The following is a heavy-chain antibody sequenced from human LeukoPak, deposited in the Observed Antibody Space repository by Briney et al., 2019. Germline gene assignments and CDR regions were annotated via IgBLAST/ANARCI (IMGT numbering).Heavy chain of an antibody. Sequence: SETLTLTCTVSGGSISSSSAYWGWLRQPPGKGLEWIGSNYYSKSTYDNPSLKSRVTISADTSKNQFSLTLGSVSATDTAVYYCVSPRGFSYGYFDYWGQGTLVTVSS. D-gene: IGHD5-18*01. V-gene: IGHV4-39*01. CDR3: VSPRGFSYGYFDY. J-gene: IGHJ4*02. CDR1: GGSISSSSAY. CDR2: NYYSKST.